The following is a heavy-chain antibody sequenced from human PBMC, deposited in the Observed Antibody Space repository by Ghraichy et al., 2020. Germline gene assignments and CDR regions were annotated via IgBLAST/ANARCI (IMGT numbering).Heavy chain of an antibody. V-gene: IGHV4-4*07. CDR3: ARDLLAGDDYYGSGSLYY. CDR1: GGSISSYY. D-gene: IGHD3-10*01. J-gene: IGHJ4*02. CDR2: IYTSGST. Sequence: ESLNISCTVSGGSISSYYWSWIRQPAGKGLEWIGRIYTSGSTNYNPSLKSRVTMSVDTSKNQFSLKLSSVTAADTAVYYCARDLLAGDDYYGSGSLYYWGQGTLVTVSS.